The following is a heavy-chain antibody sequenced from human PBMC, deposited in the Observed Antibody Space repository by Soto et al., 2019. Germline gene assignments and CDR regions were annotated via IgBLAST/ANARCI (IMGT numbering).Heavy chain of an antibody. Sequence: QLQLQESGSGLVKPSQTLSLTCAVSGGAISSGGYSWSWIRQPPGKGLEWIGYIYHSGSTYYNPALKRRVTISVDRSNNQFSLKLSSVTAADTAVYYCAVGGGLPRYYWGQGTLVTVSS. J-gene: IGHJ4*02. D-gene: IGHD2-15*01. V-gene: IGHV4-30-2*01. CDR3: AVGGGLPRYY. CDR2: IYHSGST. CDR1: GGAISSGGYS.